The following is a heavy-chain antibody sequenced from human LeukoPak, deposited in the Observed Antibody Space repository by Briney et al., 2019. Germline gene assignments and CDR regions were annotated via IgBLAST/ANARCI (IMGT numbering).Heavy chain of an antibody. CDR3: AREGGYSPRLKHLDF. CDR1: GLTFSSYG. D-gene: IGHD6-13*01. Sequence: GGSLRLSCAASGLTFSSYGMHWVRQAPGKGLNWVAFISYDGVNKYADSVKGRFTISRDNSKNTLYLQMNGLREEDTAVYYCAREGGYSPRLKHLDFWGQGTLVTVSS. CDR2: ISYDGVNK. V-gene: IGHV3-30*03. J-gene: IGHJ4*02.